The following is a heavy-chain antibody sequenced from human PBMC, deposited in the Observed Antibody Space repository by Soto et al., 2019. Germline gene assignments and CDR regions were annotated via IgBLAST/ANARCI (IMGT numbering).Heavy chain of an antibody. V-gene: IGHV4-61*01. J-gene: IGHJ5*02. CDR3: ARGAKDRGYSYGHAWFDP. D-gene: IGHD5-18*01. Sequence: SETLSLTCTVSGGSVSSGSYYWSWIRQPPGKGLEWIGYIYYSGSTNYNPSLKSRVTISVDTSKNQFSLKLSSVTAADTAVYYCARGAKDRGYSYGHAWFDPWGQGTLVTVSS. CDR2: IYYSGST. CDR1: GGSVSSGSYY.